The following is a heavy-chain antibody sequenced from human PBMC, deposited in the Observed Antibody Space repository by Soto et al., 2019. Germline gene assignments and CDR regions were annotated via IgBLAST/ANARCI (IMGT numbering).Heavy chain of an antibody. CDR2: ISYSGIT. D-gene: IGHD5-18*01. J-gene: IGHJ4*02. CDR3: ARGGYSYGPTFDY. Sequence: SETLSLTCTVSGGSISSYYWSWIRQPPGKGLEWIGYISYSGITNYNPSLKSRVTISVDTSKNQFSLKLSSVTAADTAVYYCARGGYSYGPTFDYWGQGTLVTVSS. CDR1: GGSISSYY. V-gene: IGHV4-59*01.